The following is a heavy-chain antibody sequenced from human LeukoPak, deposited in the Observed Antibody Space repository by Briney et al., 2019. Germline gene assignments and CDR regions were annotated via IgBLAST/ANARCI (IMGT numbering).Heavy chain of an antibody. D-gene: IGHD1-26*01. CDR2: ISGDADTT. Sequence: GGSLRLSCAASGFIFSSFAMSWVRQAPGKGLAWVSGISGDADTTYYGDSMEGRFTISRDNAKNTLYLQVNSLRVEDTAVYFCAREARGAGRDFDYWGQGILVTVSS. J-gene: IGHJ4*02. CDR3: AREARGAGRDFDY. CDR1: GFIFSSFA. V-gene: IGHV3-23*01.